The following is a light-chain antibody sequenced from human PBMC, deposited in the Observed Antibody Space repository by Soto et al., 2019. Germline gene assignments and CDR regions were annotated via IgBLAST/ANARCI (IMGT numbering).Light chain of an antibody. CDR2: NVS. Sequence: QSALTQPASVSGSPGQSITISCTATSSDVGGYNSVSWYQQHPGKAPKLMIYNVSNLPSGISDRFSGSRSGNTASLTISGLQAEDEADYYCSSYTSSSTYVFGTGTKLTVL. CDR3: SSYTSSSTYV. CDR1: SSDVGGYNS. V-gene: IGLV2-14*03. J-gene: IGLJ1*01.